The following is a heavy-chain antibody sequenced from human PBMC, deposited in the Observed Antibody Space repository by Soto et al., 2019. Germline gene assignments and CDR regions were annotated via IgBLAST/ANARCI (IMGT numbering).Heavy chain of an antibody. CDR1: GGSITIDNYY. Sequence: QLQLQESGPGLVKPSETLSLTCSVSGGSITIDNYYWGWIRQPPGKALEWIATIYYTGTTYYSPPMNTRTNISMDREENQFSMRLKAMTTAETAIYYCARIFGSFDDHFKDWGQGVLVTVST. D-gene: IGHD2-15*01. J-gene: IGHJ1*01. CDR2: IYYTGTT. V-gene: IGHV4-39*07. CDR3: ARIFGSFDDHFKD.